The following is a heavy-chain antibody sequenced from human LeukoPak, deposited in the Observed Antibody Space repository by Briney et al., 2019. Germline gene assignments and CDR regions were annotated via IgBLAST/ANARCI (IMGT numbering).Heavy chain of an antibody. J-gene: IGHJ5*02. CDR3: AASQWLQNWFGP. Sequence: PSETLSLTCTVSGASISSSAYYWGWIRQPPGKGLEWIGYIYYSGSTNYNPSLKSRVTILIDTSKNQFSLKLSSVTAADTAVYYCAASQWLQNWFGPWGQGTLVTVSS. D-gene: IGHD5-12*01. CDR1: GASISSSAYY. V-gene: IGHV4-61*05. CDR2: IYYSGST.